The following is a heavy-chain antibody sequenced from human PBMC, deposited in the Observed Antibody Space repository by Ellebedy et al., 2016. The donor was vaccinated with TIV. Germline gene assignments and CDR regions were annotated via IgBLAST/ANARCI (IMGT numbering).Heavy chain of an antibody. D-gene: IGHD4-17*01. CDR1: GFTFSSYA. V-gene: IGHV3-23*01. CDR3: ASPRGHGDYVADAFDI. J-gene: IGHJ3*02. Sequence: GGSLRLSCAASGFTFSSYAMSWVRQAPGKGLEWVSAISGSGGSTYYADSVKGRFTISRDNSKNTLYLQMNSLRAEDTAVYYCASPRGHGDYVADAFDIWGQGTMVTVSS. CDR2: ISGSGGST.